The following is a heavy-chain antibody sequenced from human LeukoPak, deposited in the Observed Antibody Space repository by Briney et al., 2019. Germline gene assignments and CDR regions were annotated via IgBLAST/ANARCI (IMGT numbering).Heavy chain of an antibody. CDR3: ARDHYYYSSGYHYFDY. CDR1: GFTFEDYA. Sequence: GGSLRLSCAASGFTFEDYAMHWVRQVPGKGLEWVSGISWNSGRIGYADSVKGRLTISRDNAKNSLYLQMNSLRAEDTALYYCARDHYYYSSGYHYFDYWGQGTLVTVSS. D-gene: IGHD3-22*01. V-gene: IGHV3-9*01. J-gene: IGHJ4*02. CDR2: ISWNSGRI.